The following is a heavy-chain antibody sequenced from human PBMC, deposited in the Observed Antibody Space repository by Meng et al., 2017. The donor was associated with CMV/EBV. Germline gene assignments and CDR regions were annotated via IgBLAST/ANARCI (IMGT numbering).Heavy chain of an antibody. D-gene: IGHD3-10*01. CDR1: GFTFSSYG. CDR3: ARDTMVRGVIIYYYYGMDV. V-gene: IGHV3-74*01. CDR2: INSDGSST. Sequence: GESLKISCAASGFTFSSYGMHWVRQAPGKGLVWVSRINSDGSSTSYADSVKGRFTISRDNAKNTLYLQMNSLRAEDTAVYYCARDTMVRGVIIYYYYGMDVWGQGTTVTVSS. J-gene: IGHJ6*02.